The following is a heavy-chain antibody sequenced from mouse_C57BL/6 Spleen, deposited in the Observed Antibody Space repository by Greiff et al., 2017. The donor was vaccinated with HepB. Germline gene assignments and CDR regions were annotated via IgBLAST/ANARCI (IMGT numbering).Heavy chain of an antibody. CDR1: GFTFSDYG. Sequence: EVQVVESGGGLVKPGGSLKLSCAASGFTFSDYGMHWVRQAPEKGLEWVAYISSGSSTIYYADTVKGRFTISRDNAKNTLFLQMTSLRSEDTAMYYCARRVYYDYDDYFDYWGQGTTLTVSS. CDR2: ISSGSSTI. D-gene: IGHD2-4*01. CDR3: ARRVYYDYDDYFDY. V-gene: IGHV5-17*01. J-gene: IGHJ2*01.